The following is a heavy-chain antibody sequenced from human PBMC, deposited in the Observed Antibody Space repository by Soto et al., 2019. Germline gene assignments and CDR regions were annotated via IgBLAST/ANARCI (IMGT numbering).Heavy chain of an antibody. CDR1: GYTFTDSY. CDR3: ARDEGAAMGFQY. Sequence: QVQLVQSGAEVKEPGASVRLSCKASGYTFTDSYIHWVRQAPGQGLEWMGVINPVGGSTTYIQKFKGRVTLTRDRSTTTVHMVLSALRSDDTATYYCARDEGAAMGFQYWGQGTPVNVFS. J-gene: IGHJ4*02. D-gene: IGHD5-18*01. CDR2: INPVGGST. V-gene: IGHV1-46*01.